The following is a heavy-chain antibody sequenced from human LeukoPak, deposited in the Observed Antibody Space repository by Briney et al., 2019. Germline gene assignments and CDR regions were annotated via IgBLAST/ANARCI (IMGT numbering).Heavy chain of an antibody. D-gene: IGHD3-3*01. V-gene: IGHV3-9*01. CDR1: GFTFDDYA. CDR3: AKDVTVFGVVIIGSAFDI. Sequence: GGSLRLSCAASGFTFDDYAMHWVRQAPGKGLEWVSGISWNSGSIGYADSVKGRFTISRDNAKNSLYLQMNSLRAEDTALYYCAKDVTVFGVVIIGSAFDIWGQRTMVTVSS. CDR2: ISWNSGSI. J-gene: IGHJ3*02.